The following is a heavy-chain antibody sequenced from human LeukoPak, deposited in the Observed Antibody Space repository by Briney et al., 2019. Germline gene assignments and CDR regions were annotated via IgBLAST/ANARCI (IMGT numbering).Heavy chain of an antibody. CDR3: ASLVVATSRFDY. CDR2: ISSSSSYI. D-gene: IGHD2-15*01. Sequence: GGSLRLSCATSGFTFSDYTMNWVRQAPGKGLEWVSPISSSSSYIYYADSVKGRFTISRDKSNSSLYLQQSRLRAEDTAVYYCASLVVATSRFDYWGQGALVTVSS. J-gene: IGHJ4*02. CDR1: GFTFSDYT. V-gene: IGHV3-21*01.